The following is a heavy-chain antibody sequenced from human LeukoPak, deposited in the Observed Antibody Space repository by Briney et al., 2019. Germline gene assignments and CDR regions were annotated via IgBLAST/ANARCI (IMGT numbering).Heavy chain of an antibody. J-gene: IGHJ6*02. Sequence: SLRLSRASSLFTFRRYAMHEVRPAPAKGLAEVSGINSNGGSTYYANSVKGRFTISRDNSTNTLYLQMGSLRAEDMAVYYCARGTVTTYYYYGMDVWGQGTTVTVSS. V-gene: IGHV3-64*01. CDR3: ARGTVTTYYYYGMDV. CDR1: LFTFRRYA. CDR2: INSNGGST. D-gene: IGHD4-17*01.